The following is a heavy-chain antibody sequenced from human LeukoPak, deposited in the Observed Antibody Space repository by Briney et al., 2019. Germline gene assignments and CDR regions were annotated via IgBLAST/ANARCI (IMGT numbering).Heavy chain of an antibody. J-gene: IGHJ4*02. V-gene: IGHV4-38-2*01. CDR1: GSSISSGYY. D-gene: IGHD6-19*01. CDR3: LIAVAGTGADY. CDR2: IYHSGST. Sequence: PSETLSLTCAVSGSSISSGYYWGWIRQPPGKGLEWIGSIYHSGSTYYNPSLKSRVTISVDTSKNQFSLKLSSVTAADTAVYYCLIAVAGTGADYWGQGTLVTVSS.